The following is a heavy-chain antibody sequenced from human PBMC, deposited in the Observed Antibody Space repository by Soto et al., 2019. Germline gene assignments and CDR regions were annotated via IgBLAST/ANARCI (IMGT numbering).Heavy chain of an antibody. Sequence: SETLSLTCAVHGGSFGDYKWSWIRQPPGKGLEWIGEISQSGATNYNPSFKSRVTISRDTSKNQFSLRLGSVTAADTAVYFCARGRMDVSMMVVVFIAESQYFEYWGQGTQVTVSS. J-gene: IGHJ4*02. CDR3: ARGRMDVSMMVVVFIAESQYFEY. D-gene: IGHD3-22*01. CDR1: GGSFGDYK. V-gene: IGHV4-34*01. CDR2: ISQSGAT.